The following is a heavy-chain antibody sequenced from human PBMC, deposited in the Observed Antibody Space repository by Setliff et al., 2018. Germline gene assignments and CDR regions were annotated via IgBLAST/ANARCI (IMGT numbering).Heavy chain of an antibody. Sequence: ASVKVSCKASGYTFTAYYTHWVRQAPGQGLEWMGWINPNAGNINYIQKFQGRVTMTRDTSISTAYMELRRLKSDDTAVYYCARGEHIVSGDFYHYIDVWGKGTTVTVS. CDR3: ARGEHIVSGDFYHYIDV. V-gene: IGHV1-2*02. D-gene: IGHD2-15*01. CDR1: GYTFTAYY. CDR2: INPNAGNI. J-gene: IGHJ6*03.